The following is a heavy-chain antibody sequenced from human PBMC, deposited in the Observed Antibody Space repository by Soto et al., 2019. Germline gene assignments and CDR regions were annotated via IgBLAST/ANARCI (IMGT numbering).Heavy chain of an antibody. V-gene: IGHV3-23*01. CDR1: GFTFSSYA. CDR2: ISGSGGST. D-gene: IGHD6-13*01. Sequence: GGSLRLSCAASGFTFSSYAMSWVRQAPGKGLEWVSAISGSGGSTYYADSVKGRFTISRDNSKNTLYLQMNSLRAEDTAVYYCAKDLDPGIAAADYYFDYWGQGTLVTVSS. CDR3: AKDLDPGIAAADYYFDY. J-gene: IGHJ4*02.